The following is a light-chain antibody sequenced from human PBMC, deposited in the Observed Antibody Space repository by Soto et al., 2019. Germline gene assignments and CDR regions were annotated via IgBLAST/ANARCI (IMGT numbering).Light chain of an antibody. CDR1: SSDVGGYNY. J-gene: IGLJ1*01. V-gene: IGLV2-14*01. CDR3: SSYTSSSTLPNV. Sequence: ALTQPASVSGSPGQSITISCTGTSSDVGGYNYVSWYQQHPGKAPKLMIYEVSNRTSGVSNRFSGSKSGNTASLTISGLQAEDAADYYCSSYTSSSTLPNVFGTGTKVTVL. CDR2: EVS.